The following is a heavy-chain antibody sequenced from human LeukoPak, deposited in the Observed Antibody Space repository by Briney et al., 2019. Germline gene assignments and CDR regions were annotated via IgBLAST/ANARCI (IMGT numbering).Heavy chain of an antibody. J-gene: IGHJ4*02. Sequence: SETLSLTCTVSGGSVSSGSYYWSWIRQPPGKGLEWIGYIYYSGSTNYSPSLKSRVTISVDTSKNQFSLKLSSVTAADTAVYYCARGEWELLLWYYWGQGTLVTVSS. V-gene: IGHV4-61*01. CDR2: IYYSGST. CDR1: GGSVSSGSYY. CDR3: ARGEWELLLWYY. D-gene: IGHD1-26*01.